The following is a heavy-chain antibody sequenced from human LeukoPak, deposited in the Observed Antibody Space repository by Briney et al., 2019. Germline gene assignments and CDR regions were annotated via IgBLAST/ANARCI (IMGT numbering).Heavy chain of an antibody. D-gene: IGHD1-26*01. CDR2: ISWNSGSI. CDR1: GFTFDDYA. CDR3: AKDRQWELLLPFDY. V-gene: IGHV3-9*01. Sequence: GGSLRLSCAASGFTFDDYAMHWVRQAPGKGLEWVSGISWNSGSIGYADSVKGRFTISRDNAKNSLYLQMNSLRAEDTALYYCAKDRQWELLLPFDYWGQGTLVTVSS. J-gene: IGHJ4*02.